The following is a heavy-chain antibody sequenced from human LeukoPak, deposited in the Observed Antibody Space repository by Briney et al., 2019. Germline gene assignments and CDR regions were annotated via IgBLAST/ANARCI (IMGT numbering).Heavy chain of an antibody. CDR3: ARFGSGYSPGDAFDI. Sequence: SGGSLRLSCAASGFTVSSNYMSWVRQAPGKGLEWVSVIYSGGSTYYADSVKGRFTISRDNSKNTLYLQMNSLRAEDTAVYYCARFGSGYSPGDAFDIWGQGTMATVSS. J-gene: IGHJ3*02. D-gene: IGHD5-18*01. CDR1: GFTVSSNY. V-gene: IGHV3-66*01. CDR2: IYSGGST.